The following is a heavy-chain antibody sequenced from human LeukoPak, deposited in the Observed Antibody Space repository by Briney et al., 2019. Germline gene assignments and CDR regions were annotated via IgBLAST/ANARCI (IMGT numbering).Heavy chain of an antibody. V-gene: IGHV3-48*01. Sequence: PGGTLRLSCAASGFTFSSYSMNWVRQAPGKGLEWVSYISSSSSTIYYADSVKGRFTISRDNAKNSLYLQMNSLRAEDTAVYYCARDRYSSGWSNFDIWGQGTMVTVSS. J-gene: IGHJ3*02. CDR1: GFTFSSYS. D-gene: IGHD6-19*01. CDR2: ISSSSSTI. CDR3: ARDRYSSGWSNFDI.